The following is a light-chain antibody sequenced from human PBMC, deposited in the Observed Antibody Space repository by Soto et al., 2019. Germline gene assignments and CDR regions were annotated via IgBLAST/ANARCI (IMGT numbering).Light chain of an antibody. CDR3: SSYTSSSTLEGYV. CDR1: RSDVGGYNY. J-gene: IGLJ1*01. V-gene: IGLV2-14*01. Sequence: QSALTQPASVSGSPGQSITISCTGTRSDVGGYNYVSWYQQHPGKAPKLMIYDVSNRPSGVSNRFSGSKSGNTASLTISGLQAEDEADYYCSSYTSSSTLEGYVFGTGTKLTVL. CDR2: DVS.